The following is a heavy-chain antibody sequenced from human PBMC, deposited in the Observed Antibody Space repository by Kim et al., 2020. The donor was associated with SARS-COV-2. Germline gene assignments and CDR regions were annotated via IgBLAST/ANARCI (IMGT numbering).Heavy chain of an antibody. CDR2: INPNSGGT. V-gene: IGHV1-2*02. J-gene: IGHJ5*02. CDR1: GYTFTGYY. Sequence: ASVKVSCKASGYTFTGYYMHWVRQAPGQGLEWMGWINPNSGGTNYAQKFQGRVTMTRDTSISTAYMELSRLRSDDTAVYYCARDRGDYYDGPDNWFDPWGQGTLVTVSS. CDR3: ARDRGDYYDGPDNWFDP. D-gene: IGHD3-22*01.